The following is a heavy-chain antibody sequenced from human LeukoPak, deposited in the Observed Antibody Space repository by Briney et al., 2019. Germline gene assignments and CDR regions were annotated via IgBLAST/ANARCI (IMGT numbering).Heavy chain of an antibody. D-gene: IGHD3-22*01. V-gene: IGHV3-33*01. CDR3: AREDYYDSSGFDY. J-gene: IGHJ4*02. CDR1: GFTFSSYG. Sequence: GRSLRLSCAAYGFTFSSYGMHWVRQAPGKGLEWVAVIWYDGSNKYYADSVKGRFTISRDNSKNTLYLQMNSLRAEDTAVYYCAREDYYDSSGFDYWGQGTLVTVSS. CDR2: IWYDGSNK.